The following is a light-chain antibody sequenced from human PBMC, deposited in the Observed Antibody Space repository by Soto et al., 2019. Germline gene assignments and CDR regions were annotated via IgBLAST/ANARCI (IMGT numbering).Light chain of an antibody. CDR1: NIGSKN. J-gene: IGLJ2*01. CDR2: RDS. V-gene: IGLV3-9*01. CDR3: QVWDSSVV. Sequence: SYELTQPLSVSVALGQTARITCGGNNIGSKNVHWYQQKPGQAPVLVIYRDSNRPSWIPERFSGSNSGNTATLTISRAQAGDEADYYCQVWDSSVVFGGGTKLTVL.